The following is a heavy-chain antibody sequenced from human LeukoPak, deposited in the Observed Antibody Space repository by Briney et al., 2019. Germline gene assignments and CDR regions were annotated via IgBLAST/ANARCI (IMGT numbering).Heavy chain of an antibody. J-gene: IGHJ3*01. V-gene: IGHV3-7*01. CDR2: IKEEGHET. CDR3: ARDYGFDV. CDR1: GFTFSSYA. Sequence: GGSLRLSCAASGFTFSSYAMHWVRQAPGKGLEWVASIKEEGHETSYVDSVKGRFTISRDNVKKSLYLQMNSLRAEDTAVYFCARDYGFDVWGRGTLVTVSS.